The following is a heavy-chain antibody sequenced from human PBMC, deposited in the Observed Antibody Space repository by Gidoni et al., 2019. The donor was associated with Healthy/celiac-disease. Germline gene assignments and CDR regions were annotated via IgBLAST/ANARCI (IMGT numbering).Heavy chain of an antibody. J-gene: IGHJ3*02. D-gene: IGHD3-22*01. Sequence: EVQLVQSGAEVKKLGESLKISCKGYGYSFTRYGNGWVRQMPGKGLEWMGIIYPGDPDTRDSPSFQGQVTISADKSISTAYLQWSSLKASDTAMDYCARHRYYDSSGYYYALDAFDIWGQGTMVTVSS. CDR2: IYPGDPDT. V-gene: IGHV5-51*01. CDR3: ARHRYYDSSGYYYALDAFDI. CDR1: GYSFTRYG.